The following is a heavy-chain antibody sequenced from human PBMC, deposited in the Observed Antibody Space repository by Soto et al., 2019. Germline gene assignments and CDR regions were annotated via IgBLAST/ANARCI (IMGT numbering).Heavy chain of an antibody. CDR1: GFTFSSYA. D-gene: IGHD1-26*01. CDR2: ISYDGSNK. J-gene: IGHJ4*02. V-gene: IGHV3-30-3*01. Sequence: GGSLRLSCAASGFTFSSYAMHWVRQAPGKGLEWVAVISYDGSNKYYADSVKGRFTISRDNSKNTLYLQMNSLRAEDTAVYYCARGGATLFDYWGQGTLVTVSS. CDR3: ARGGATLFDY.